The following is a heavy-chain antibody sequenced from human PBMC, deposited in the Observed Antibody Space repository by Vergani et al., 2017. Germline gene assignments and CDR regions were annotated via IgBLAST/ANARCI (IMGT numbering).Heavy chain of an antibody. CDR3: ARRQYVHSWVVSWFDP. CDR2: IYPGDSET. D-gene: IGHD2-21*01. CDR1: GFSFSSSW. Sequence: EVQLVQSGPEVKKPGDSLTISCQGFGFSFSSSWIGWVRQRPGKGLEWMGIIYPGDSETRYSPAFQGQVTSSADRSKSTTFLKWSSLKASDTAVYYGARRQYVHSWVVSWFDPWGQGTQVTVSS. V-gene: IGHV5-51*01. J-gene: IGHJ5*02.